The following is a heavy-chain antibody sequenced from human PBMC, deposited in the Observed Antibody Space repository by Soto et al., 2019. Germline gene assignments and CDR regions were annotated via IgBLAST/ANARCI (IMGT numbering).Heavy chain of an antibody. CDR3: ARDPNYYGSGSYIDY. D-gene: IGHD3-10*01. Sequence: GGSLRLSCAASGFTFSSYGMHWVRQAPGKGLEWVAVIWYDGSNKYYADSVKGRFTISRDNSKNTLYLQMNSLRAEDTAVYYCARDPNYYGSGSYIDYWGQGTLVTVSS. J-gene: IGHJ4*02. V-gene: IGHV3-33*01. CDR1: GFTFSSYG. CDR2: IWYDGSNK.